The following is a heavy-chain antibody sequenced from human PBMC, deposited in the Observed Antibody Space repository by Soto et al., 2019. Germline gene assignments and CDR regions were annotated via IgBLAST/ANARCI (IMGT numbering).Heavy chain of an antibody. J-gene: IGHJ3*02. CDR2: IKEDGSEK. CDR1: IFTFSGYW. CDR3: ARGARI. Sequence: GGSLRLSCADSIFTFSGYWMYWVRQAPGKGLEWVANIKEDGSEKNYVDSVRGRFTISRDNAKNSLYLQMNSLRAEDTAVYYCARGARIWGQGTMVTVSS. V-gene: IGHV3-7*01.